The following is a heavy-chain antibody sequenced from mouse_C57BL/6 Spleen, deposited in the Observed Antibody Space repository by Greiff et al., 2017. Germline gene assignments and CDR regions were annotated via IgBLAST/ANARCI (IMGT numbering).Heavy chain of an antibody. CDR2: IDPSDSYT. D-gene: IGHD2-4*01. V-gene: IGHV1-50*01. Sequence: QVQLQQPGAELVKPGASVKLSCKASGYTFTSYWMQWVKQRPGQGLEWIGEIDPSDSYTNYNQKFKGKATLTVDTSSSTAYMQLSSLTSEDSAVYYCARWRDYDDFDVWGTGTTVTVSS. CDR1: GYTFTSYW. CDR3: ARWRDYDDFDV. J-gene: IGHJ1*03.